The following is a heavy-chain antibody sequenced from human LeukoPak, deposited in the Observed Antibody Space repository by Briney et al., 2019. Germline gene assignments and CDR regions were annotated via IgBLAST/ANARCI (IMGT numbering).Heavy chain of an antibody. J-gene: IGHJ5*02. CDR1: GGSISSYY. V-gene: IGHV4-59*08. CDR3: AKQATIFGVVIMGFDP. Sequence: PSETLSLTCTVSGGSISSYYWSWIRQPPGKGLEWIGYIYYSGSTNYNPSLKSRVTISVDTSKNQFSLKLSSVTAADTAVYYCAKQATIFGVVIMGFDPWGQGTLVTVSS. CDR2: IYYSGST. D-gene: IGHD3-3*01.